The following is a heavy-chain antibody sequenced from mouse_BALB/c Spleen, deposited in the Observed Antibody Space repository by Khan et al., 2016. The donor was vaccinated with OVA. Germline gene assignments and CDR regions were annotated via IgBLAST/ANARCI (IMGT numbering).Heavy chain of an antibody. CDR2: VSTGGSYT. CDR1: GFTFSTYG. D-gene: IGHD1-1*01. V-gene: IGHV5-6*01. Sequence: EVQLQESGGDLVKPGGSLKLSCAASGFTFSTYGMSWVRQTPDKRLEWVATVSTGGSYTYYSASVKGRFTIYRDNAKNTLLLQSSGLKSEDTAIFYCTRLAYYYDSGGFAYWGQGTLVTVSA. CDR3: TRLAYYYDSGGFAY. J-gene: IGHJ3*01.